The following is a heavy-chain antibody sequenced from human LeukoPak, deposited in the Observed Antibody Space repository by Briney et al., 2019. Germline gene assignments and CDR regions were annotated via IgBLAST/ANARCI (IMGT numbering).Heavy chain of an antibody. D-gene: IGHD3-22*01. Sequence: SVKVSCKASGGTFSSYAISWVRQAPGQGLEWMGRIIPILGIANYAQKFQGRVTITADKSTSTAYMELSSLRSEDTAVYYCARGAYDSSGYYWHYWGQGTLVTVSS. CDR2: IIPILGIA. CDR1: GGTFSSYA. J-gene: IGHJ4*02. CDR3: ARGAYDSSGYYWHY. V-gene: IGHV1-69*04.